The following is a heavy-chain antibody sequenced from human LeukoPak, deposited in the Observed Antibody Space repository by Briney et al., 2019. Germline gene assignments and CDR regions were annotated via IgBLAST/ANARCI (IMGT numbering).Heavy chain of an antibody. CDR1: GFTFSSHA. CDR3: ARVLEMATIRPLDAFDI. Sequence: GGSLRLSCAGSGFTFSSHAMSWVRQTPGKGLEWISLISGSGGSPYYADSVKGRFTISRDNSKNTLYLQMNSLRAEDTAVYYWARVLEMATIRPLDAFDIWGQGTMVTVSS. J-gene: IGHJ3*02. D-gene: IGHD5-24*01. CDR2: ISGSGGSP. V-gene: IGHV3-23*01.